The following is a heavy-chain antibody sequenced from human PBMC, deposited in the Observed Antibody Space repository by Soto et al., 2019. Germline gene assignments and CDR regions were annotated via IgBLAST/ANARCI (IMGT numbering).Heavy chain of an antibody. J-gene: IGHJ6*02. Sequence: QVQLVESGGGVVQPGRSLRLACGASGFTFSHYAMHWVRQAPGKGLEWVAVIWYDGSTKYYVDSVKGRFTVSRDNSKNTLFLQMDSLRAEDTAIYFCVRDLGEHITSFAMDVWGQGTTVTV. D-gene: IGHD3-3*02. V-gene: IGHV3-33*01. CDR2: IWYDGSTK. CDR3: VRDLGEHITSFAMDV. CDR1: GFTFSHYA.